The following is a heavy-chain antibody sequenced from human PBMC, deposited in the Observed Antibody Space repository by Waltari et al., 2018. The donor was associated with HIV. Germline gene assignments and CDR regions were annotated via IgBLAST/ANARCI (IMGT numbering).Heavy chain of an antibody. J-gene: IGHJ4*02. Sequence: QVQLVESGGGVVQPGRSLRLPCAASGFTFSTYGMHWVRQAPGKGLEWVAFISYDAGNKYFADSVKGRFILSRDHSKNILSLQMNSLRTEDTAVYYCAKDKGGVTYIFDYWGQGTLVTVSS. CDR3: AKDKGGVTYIFDY. CDR2: ISYDAGNK. V-gene: IGHV3-30*18. CDR1: GFTFSTYG. D-gene: IGHD1-26*01.